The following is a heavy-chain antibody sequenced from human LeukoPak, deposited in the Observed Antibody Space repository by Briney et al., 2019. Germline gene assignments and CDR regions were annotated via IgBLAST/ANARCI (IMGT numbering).Heavy chain of an antibody. Sequence: PSETLSLTCTVSGGSISSGGYHWSWIRQHPGKGLEWIGYIYYSGSTYYNPSLKSRVTISVDTSKNQFSLKLSSVTAADTAVHYCARDGGTYCSGGSCYFDPWGQGTLVTVSS. CDR1: GGSISSGGYH. J-gene: IGHJ5*02. D-gene: IGHD2-15*01. CDR2: IYYSGST. CDR3: ARDGGTYCSGGSCYFDP. V-gene: IGHV4-31*03.